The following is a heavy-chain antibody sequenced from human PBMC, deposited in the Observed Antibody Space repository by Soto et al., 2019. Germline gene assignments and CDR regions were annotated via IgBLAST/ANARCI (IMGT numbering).Heavy chain of an antibody. J-gene: IGHJ3*02. CDR1: GVSISSGCYY. Sequence: TLSRTFAVSGVSISSGCYYWSWIRQHPGKGLEWIGYIYYSGSTYYNPSLKSRVTISVDTSKNQFSLKLSSVTAADTAVYYSPRDHPYGPKAFEIWGQG. D-gene: IGHD4-17*01. CDR2: IYYSGST. V-gene: IGHV4-31*11. CDR3: PRDHPYGPKAFEI.